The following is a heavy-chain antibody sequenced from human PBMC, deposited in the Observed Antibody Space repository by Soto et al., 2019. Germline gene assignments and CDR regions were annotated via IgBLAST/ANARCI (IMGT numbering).Heavy chain of an antibody. D-gene: IGHD3-10*01. CDR3: ARDRGSGSYYKFGY. Sequence: EVQLVESGGGLVQPGGSLRLSCAASGFTVSSNYMSWVRQAPGKGLEWVSVIYSGGSTYYADSVKGRFTISRDNSKNTLYLQMNSLRAEDTAVYYCARDRGSGSYYKFGYWGQGTLVTVSS. V-gene: IGHV3-66*01. CDR1: GFTVSSNY. J-gene: IGHJ4*02. CDR2: IYSGGST.